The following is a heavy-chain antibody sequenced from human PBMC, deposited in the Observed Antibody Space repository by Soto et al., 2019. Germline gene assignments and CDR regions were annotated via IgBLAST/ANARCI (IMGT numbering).Heavy chain of an antibody. CDR2: INPNSGGT. J-gene: IGHJ3*02. D-gene: IGHD2-2*01. CDR1: GYTFTGYY. Sequence: GASVKVSCKASGYTFTGYYMHWVRQAPGQGLEWMGWINPNSGGTNYAQKFQGRVTMTRDTSISTAYMELSRLRSDDTAVYYCARDSGPRPIVVVPAAPQYAFDIWGQGTMVTVSS. V-gene: IGHV1-2*02. CDR3: ARDSGPRPIVVVPAAPQYAFDI.